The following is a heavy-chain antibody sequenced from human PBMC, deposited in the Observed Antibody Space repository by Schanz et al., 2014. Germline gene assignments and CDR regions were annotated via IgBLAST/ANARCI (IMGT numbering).Heavy chain of an antibody. CDR2: ISAYNGNT. CDR1: GYTFTSYG. CDR3: AGATYSSSWYGASASXPS. Sequence: QVQLVQSGAEVKKPGASVKVSCKASGYTFTSYGISWVRQAPGQGLEWMGWISAYNGNTNYAQKLQGRVTMTTDTSTSTAYMELRSLRSDDTAVYYCAGATYSSSWYGASASXPSWGQGTLVTVSS. J-gene: IGHJ1*01. V-gene: IGHV1-18*01. D-gene: IGHD6-13*01.